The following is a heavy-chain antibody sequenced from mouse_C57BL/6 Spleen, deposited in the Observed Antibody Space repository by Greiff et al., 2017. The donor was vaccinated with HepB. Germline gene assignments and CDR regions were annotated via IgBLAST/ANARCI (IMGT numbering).Heavy chain of an antibody. CDR3: ARGRWAFSSGYVNFDY. V-gene: IGHV14-3*01. D-gene: IGHD3-2*02. J-gene: IGHJ2*01. Sequence: VQLQQSVAELVRPGASVKLSCTASGFNIKNTYMHWVKQRPEQGLEWIGRIDPANGNTKYAPKFQGKATITADTSSNTAYMQLSSLTTEDSAIYYCARGRWAFSSGYVNFDYWGQGTTLTVSS. CDR2: IDPANGNT. CDR1: GFNIKNTY.